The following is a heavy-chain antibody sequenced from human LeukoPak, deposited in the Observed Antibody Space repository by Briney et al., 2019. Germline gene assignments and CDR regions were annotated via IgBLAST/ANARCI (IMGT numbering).Heavy chain of an antibody. Sequence: GGSLRLSCAASGFTLRSHGMHWVRQAPGKGLEWVAVLWAHGRSEYYADSVKGRFSISRDTSRSTVYLQMNSLRVEDTAVYYCARDDTSSHYSLFEYWGQGTRVTVSS. CDR3: ARDDTSSHYSLFEY. V-gene: IGHV3-33*01. J-gene: IGHJ4*02. D-gene: IGHD3-22*01. CDR2: LWAHGRSE. CDR1: GFTLRSHG.